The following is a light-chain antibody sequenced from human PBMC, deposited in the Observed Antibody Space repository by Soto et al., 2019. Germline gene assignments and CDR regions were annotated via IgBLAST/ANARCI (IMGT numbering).Light chain of an antibody. Sequence: QSVLTQPPSASGTPGQRVTTSCSGSNSNIGSNPVNWYQQLPGTAPKLLIYTHNQRPSGVPDRFSGSKSGTSASLAISGLQSEDEADYYCAAWDASLNGVVFGGGTKLT. J-gene: IGLJ2*01. CDR3: AAWDASLNGVV. CDR2: THN. V-gene: IGLV1-44*01. CDR1: NSNIGSNP.